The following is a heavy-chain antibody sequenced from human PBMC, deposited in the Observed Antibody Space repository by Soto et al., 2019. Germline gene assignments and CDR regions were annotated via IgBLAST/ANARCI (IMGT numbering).Heavy chain of an antibody. Sequence: EVQLVESGGGLVQPGRSLRLSCAASGFTFDDYAMHWVRQAPGKGLEWVSGISWNSGSIGYADSVKGRFTISRDNAKNSLYLQMNSLRAEDTALYYCAKDMTPTMVRGVTAFDIWGQGTMVTVSS. J-gene: IGHJ3*02. D-gene: IGHD3-10*01. CDR3: AKDMTPTMVRGVTAFDI. V-gene: IGHV3-9*01. CDR1: GFTFDDYA. CDR2: ISWNSGSI.